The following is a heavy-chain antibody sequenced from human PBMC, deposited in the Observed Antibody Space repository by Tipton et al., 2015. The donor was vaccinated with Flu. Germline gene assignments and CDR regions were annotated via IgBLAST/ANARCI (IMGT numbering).Heavy chain of an antibody. CDR3: ARVRTALGYYYYGMDV. Sequence: QVQLVQSGAEVKKPGASVKVSCKASGYTFTSYYMHWVRQAPGQGLEWMGIINPSGGSTNYAEKFQGRVTMTRDTSTSTVYMELSSLTSEDTAVYYCARVRTALGYYYYGMDVWGQGTTATVSS. V-gene: IGHV1-46*01. CDR2: INPSGGST. D-gene: IGHD7-27*01. CDR1: GYTFTSYY. J-gene: IGHJ6*02.